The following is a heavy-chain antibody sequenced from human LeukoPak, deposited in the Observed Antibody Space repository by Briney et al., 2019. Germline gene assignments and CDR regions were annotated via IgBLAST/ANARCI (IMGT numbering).Heavy chain of an antibody. D-gene: IGHD6-13*01. J-gene: IGHJ4*02. V-gene: IGHV3-23*01. CDR1: GFTFSDYA. Sequence: GGSLRLSCASSGFTFSDYAMTWVRQAPGRGLEWVSAISGGGTYTYYADSVKGRFTISRDNSKNTLYLQMNSLRAEDTAVYYCAKGKYSSSWYFDYWGRGTLVTVSS. CDR3: AKGKYSSSWYFDY. CDR2: ISGGGTYT.